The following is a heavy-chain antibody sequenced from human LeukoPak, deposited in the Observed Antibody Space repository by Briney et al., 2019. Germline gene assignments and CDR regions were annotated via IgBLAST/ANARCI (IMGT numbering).Heavy chain of an antibody. D-gene: IGHD3-22*01. Sequence: GGSLRLSCAASGFTFSSYAMHWVRQAPGKGLEWVAVISHDGSNKYYADSVKGRFTISRDNSKNTLYLQMNSLRAEDTAVYYCARAPIYYYDSSGYYGYWGQGTLVTVSS. J-gene: IGHJ4*02. CDR3: ARAPIYYYDSSGYYGY. CDR1: GFTFSSYA. V-gene: IGHV3-30-3*01. CDR2: ISHDGSNK.